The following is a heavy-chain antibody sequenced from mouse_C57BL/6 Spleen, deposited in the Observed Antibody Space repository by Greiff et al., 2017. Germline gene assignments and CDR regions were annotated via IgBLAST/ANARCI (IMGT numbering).Heavy chain of an antibody. Sequence: DVMLVESGGGFVKPGASLKLSCAASGFTFSSYSMSWVRQTPGQRLEWVATISRGGGNTYYPDSVKGRFTISRDNAKNTLYLQMSSLRSEDTALDDCARQDDYDDYCDYWGQGTTLTVSS. CDR1: GFTFSSYS. D-gene: IGHD2-4*01. J-gene: IGHJ2*01. CDR3: ARQDDYDDYCDY. V-gene: IGHV5-9*01. CDR2: ISRGGGNT.